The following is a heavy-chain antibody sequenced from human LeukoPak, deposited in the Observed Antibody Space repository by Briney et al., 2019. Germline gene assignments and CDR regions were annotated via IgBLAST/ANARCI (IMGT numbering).Heavy chain of an antibody. D-gene: IGHD3-10*01. Sequence: NPSETLSLTCVVYGGSFSDYYWSWIRQPPGKGLEWIGEINHSGSTNYNPSRKSRVTISLDTSKNHFALKLSSVTAADTAVYYCARRVRGVNDAFDIWGQGTIVTVSS. CDR2: INHSGST. V-gene: IGHV4-34*01. J-gene: IGHJ3*02. CDR1: GGSFSDYY. CDR3: ARRVRGVNDAFDI.